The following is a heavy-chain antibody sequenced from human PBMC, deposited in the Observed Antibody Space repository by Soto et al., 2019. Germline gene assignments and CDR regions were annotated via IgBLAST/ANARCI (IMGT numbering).Heavy chain of an antibody. CDR3: ASDGYCSGGSCYLLYYRMDV. Sequence: ASVNVYCKSSGYTFTSYVISWVRQAPGQGLELMGWISAYNGNTNYAQKLQGRVTMTTDTSTSTAYMELRSLRSDDTAVYYCASDGYCSGGSCYLLYYRMDVWGQGTTVTVSS. J-gene: IGHJ6*02. V-gene: IGHV1-18*01. CDR2: ISAYNGNT. CDR1: GYTFTSYV. D-gene: IGHD2-15*01.